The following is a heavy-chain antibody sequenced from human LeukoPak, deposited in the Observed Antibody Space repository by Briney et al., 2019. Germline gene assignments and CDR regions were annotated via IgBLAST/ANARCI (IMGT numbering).Heavy chain of an antibody. D-gene: IGHD3-10*01. J-gene: IGHJ4*02. CDR3: ARGLYYYGSGSYYNSRGFDY. Sequence: ETLSLTCTVSGGSISSSSYYWGWVRQAPGKGLEWVSSISSSSSYIYYADSVKGRFTISRDNAKNSLYLQMNSLRAEDTAVYYCARGLYYYGSGSYYNSRGFDYWGQGTLVTVSS. V-gene: IGHV3-21*01. CDR2: ISSSSSYI. CDR1: GGSISSSSYY.